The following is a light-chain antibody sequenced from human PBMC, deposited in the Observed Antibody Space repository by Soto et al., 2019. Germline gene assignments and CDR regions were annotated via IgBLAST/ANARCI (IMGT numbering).Light chain of an antibody. CDR2: DVS. Sequence: QAVVTQPASVSGSPGQSITISCTGTSSDVGGYNFVSWYQQYPGKAPKLIIYDVSSRPSGVSYRFSGSKSGDTASLTISGLQAEDEADYHCSSYSTSSTLVVFGGGTKLTVL. J-gene: IGLJ2*01. CDR1: SSDVGGYNF. V-gene: IGLV2-14*01. CDR3: SSYSTSSTLVV.